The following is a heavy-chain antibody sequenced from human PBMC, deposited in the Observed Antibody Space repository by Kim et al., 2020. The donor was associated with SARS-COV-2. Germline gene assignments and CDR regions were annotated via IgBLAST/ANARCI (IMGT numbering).Heavy chain of an antibody. J-gene: IGHJ4*02. CDR1: GITFNTYR. CDR2: ISSSSTTE. Sequence: GGSLRLSCADSGITFNTYRMNWVRQAPGKGLEWVASISSSSTTEYYADSVRGRFTISRDNGKNSLYLHMNSLRDEDTAVYYCARSYFESSGYLAYWGQGTLVTVSS. V-gene: IGHV3-48*02. CDR3: ARSYFESSGYLAY. D-gene: IGHD3-22*01.